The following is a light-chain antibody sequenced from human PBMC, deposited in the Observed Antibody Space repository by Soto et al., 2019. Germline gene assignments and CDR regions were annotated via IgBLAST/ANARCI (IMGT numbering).Light chain of an antibody. V-gene: IGLV1-51*01. J-gene: IGLJ2*01. CDR1: SSNIETNF. CDR3: VTWDTSLTTTVL. CDR2: DNN. Sequence: QSVLTQPPSVSAAPGQKVIISCSGSSSNIETNFVSWYQQLPGTAPKLLIFDNNKRPSGIPDRFSGSKSGTSATLGITGLQTGEEADYYCVTWDTSLTTTVLFGGGTKLTVL.